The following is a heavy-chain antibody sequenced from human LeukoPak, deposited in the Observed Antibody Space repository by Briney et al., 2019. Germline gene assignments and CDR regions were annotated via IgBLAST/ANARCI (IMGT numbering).Heavy chain of an antibody. V-gene: IGHV1-2*06. CDR2: INPNSVGT. CDR1: GYTFTGYY. CDR3: ARAPYYYDSSGYYRRLSPDY. D-gene: IGHD3-22*01. Sequence: ASVQVSCKASGYTFTGYYMHWVRQAPGQGLEWLGRINPNSVGTNYAQKFQGRVTVTRDTSISTAYMQLNKLRSGDTAVDYCARAPYYYDSSGYYRRLSPDYWGQGTLVTASS. J-gene: IGHJ4*02.